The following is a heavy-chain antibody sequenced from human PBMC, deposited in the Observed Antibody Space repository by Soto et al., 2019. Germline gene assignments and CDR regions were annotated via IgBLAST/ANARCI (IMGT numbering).Heavy chain of an antibody. Sequence: EVQLVESGGGLIKPGGSLRLSCAASGFTFNNARMSWVRQAPGKGLEWVGRVKSKAEGGTTDYAAPVKGRFTSSRDDSKNTVYLQMNSLKTEDTGLYYCTTIGTDVVVLSTGPYGYFELWGRGSLVSVSS. J-gene: IGHJ2*01. CDR3: TTIGTDVVVLSTGPYGYFEL. V-gene: IGHV3-15*01. CDR1: GFTFNNAR. CDR2: VKSKAEGGTT. D-gene: IGHD3-22*01.